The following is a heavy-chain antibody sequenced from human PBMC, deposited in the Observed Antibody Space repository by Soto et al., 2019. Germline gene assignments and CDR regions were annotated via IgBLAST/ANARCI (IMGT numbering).Heavy chain of an antibody. D-gene: IGHD2-8*01. J-gene: IGHJ6*03. CDR2: IKQDGSEK. Sequence: GGSLRLSCAASGFTFSSYWMSWVRQAPGKGLEWVANIKQDGSEKYYVDSVKGRFTISRDNAKNSLYLQMNSLRAEDTAVYYCARDLIGYCTNGVCYTPPYYYYYYMDVWGKGTTVTVSS. CDR3: ARDLIGYCTNGVCYTPPYYYYYYMDV. V-gene: IGHV3-7*01. CDR1: GFTFSSYW.